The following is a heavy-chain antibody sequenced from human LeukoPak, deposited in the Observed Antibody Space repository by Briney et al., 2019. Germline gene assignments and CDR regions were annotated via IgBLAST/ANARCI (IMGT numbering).Heavy chain of an antibody. CDR1: GFSFNNYG. J-gene: IGHJ4*02. Sequence: GGSLRLSCAATGFSFNNYGMSWVRQAPGKGLEWVSAISGSGGSTYYADSVKGRFTISRDNAKNSLYLQMNSLRAEDTALYYCAKLAAAGKNPFDYWGQGTLVTVSS. D-gene: IGHD6-13*01. V-gene: IGHV3-23*01. CDR3: AKLAAAGKNPFDY. CDR2: ISGSGGST.